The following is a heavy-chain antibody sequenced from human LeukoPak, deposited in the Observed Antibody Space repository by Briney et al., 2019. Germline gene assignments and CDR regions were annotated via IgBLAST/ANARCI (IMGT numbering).Heavy chain of an antibody. Sequence: QPGGSLRLSCAASGFTFSSYGMHWVRQAPGKGLEWAAVISYDGSDKYYADSVKGRFTISRDNSKNTLYLQMNSLRAEDTAVYYCANVGGTDYYYYYGMDVWGQGTTVTVSS. CDR3: ANVGGTDYYYYYGMDV. D-gene: IGHD3-16*01. CDR2: ISYDGSDK. J-gene: IGHJ6*02. V-gene: IGHV3-30*18. CDR1: GFTFSSYG.